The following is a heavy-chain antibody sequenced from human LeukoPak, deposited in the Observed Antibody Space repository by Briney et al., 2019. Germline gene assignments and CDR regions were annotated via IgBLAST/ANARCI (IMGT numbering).Heavy chain of an antibody. Sequence: PSETLSLTCAVYGGSFSGYYWSWIRQPPGKGLEWIGEINHSGSTNYNPSLKSRVTISVDTSKNQFSLKLSSVTAADTAVYYCARGPFYSYSSSWHSSYYFDYWGQGTLVTVSS. CDR2: INHSGST. D-gene: IGHD6-13*01. CDR3: ARGPFYSYSSSWHSSYYFDY. V-gene: IGHV4-34*01. J-gene: IGHJ4*02. CDR1: GGSFSGYY.